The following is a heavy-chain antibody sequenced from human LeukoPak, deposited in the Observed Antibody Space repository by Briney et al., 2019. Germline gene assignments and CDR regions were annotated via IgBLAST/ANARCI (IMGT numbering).Heavy chain of an antibody. Sequence: SETLSLTCAVYGGSSSGYYWSWIRQPPGKGLEWIGEINHSGSTNYNPSLKSRVTISVDTSKNQFSLKLSSVTAADTAVYYCARGSGMTTSLYYYGMNVRGQGTTVTVSS. CDR1: GGSSSGYY. CDR3: ARGSGMTTSLYYYGMNV. J-gene: IGHJ6*02. V-gene: IGHV4-34*01. D-gene: IGHD4-11*01. CDR2: INHSGST.